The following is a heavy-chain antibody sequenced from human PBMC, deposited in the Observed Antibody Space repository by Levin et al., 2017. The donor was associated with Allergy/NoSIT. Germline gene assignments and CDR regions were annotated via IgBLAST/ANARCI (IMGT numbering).Heavy chain of an antibody. CDR1: GFTFDDYA. J-gene: IGHJ3*02. D-gene: IGHD6-25*01. Sequence: GGSLRLSCAASGFTFDDYAMHWVRQAPGKGLEWVSGISWNSNRVGYADSVKGRFSISRDNAKNSVYLQMNSLRAEDTALYYCAKDTRWYFDSSVEGAFDIWGQGTKVTV. V-gene: IGHV3-9*01. CDR3: AKDTRWYFDSSVEGAFDI. CDR2: ISWNSNRV.